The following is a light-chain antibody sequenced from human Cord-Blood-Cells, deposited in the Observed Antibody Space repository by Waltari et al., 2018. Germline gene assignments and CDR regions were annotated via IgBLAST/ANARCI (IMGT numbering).Light chain of an antibody. CDR1: SLRSYY. V-gene: IGLV3-19*01. CDR2: GKN. CDR3: NSRDSSGNWV. J-gene: IGLJ3*02. Sequence: SSELTQDPAVSVALGQTVRITCQGDSLRSYYASWYQQKPGQAPVLVIYGKNNRPSGIPDRFSGSSSGNTASLTITGAQAEDEADYYCNSRDSSGNWVFVGGTKLTVL.